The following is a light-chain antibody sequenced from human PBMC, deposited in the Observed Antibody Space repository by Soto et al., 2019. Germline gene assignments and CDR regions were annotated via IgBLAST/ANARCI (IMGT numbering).Light chain of an antibody. CDR3: SSYASSTFYV. V-gene: IGLV2-14*03. J-gene: IGLJ1*01. CDR2: AVS. CDR1: SSDIGGYNY. Sequence: QSVLTQPASVSGSPGQSITISCTGTSSDIGGYNYVSWYQQHPGKAPKLIIYAVSNRPSGVSNRFSGSKSGNTASLTISGLQADADADYYCSSYASSTFYVFGNATKVTV.